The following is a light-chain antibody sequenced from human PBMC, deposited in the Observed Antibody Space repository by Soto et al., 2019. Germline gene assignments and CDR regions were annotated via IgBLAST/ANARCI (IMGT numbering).Light chain of an antibody. Sequence: IHMTQSPSSLSASLGDRVTITCRASQSISSYLNWYQQKPGKSPKLLIYAASSLQSGVPSRFSGSGSGTEFPLTISRLQPDDFATYYCQQYNSYWTFGQGTKVDIK. CDR1: QSISSY. CDR3: QQYNSYWT. V-gene: IGKV1-39*01. J-gene: IGKJ1*01. CDR2: AAS.